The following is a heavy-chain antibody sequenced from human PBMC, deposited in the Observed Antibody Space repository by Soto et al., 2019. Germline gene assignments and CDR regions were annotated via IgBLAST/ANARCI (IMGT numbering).Heavy chain of an antibody. CDR2: IIPIFGTA. D-gene: IGHD4-4*01. V-gene: IGHV1-69*06. J-gene: IGHJ6*02. CDR1: GGTFSSYA. Sequence: SVKVSCKASGGTFSSYAISWVRQAPGQGLEWMGGIIPIFGTANYAQKFQGRVTITADKSTSTAYMELSSLRSEDTAVYYCARVKGIPYSNWGYYYYGMDVWGQGTTVTVSS. CDR3: ARVKGIPYSNWGYYYYGMDV.